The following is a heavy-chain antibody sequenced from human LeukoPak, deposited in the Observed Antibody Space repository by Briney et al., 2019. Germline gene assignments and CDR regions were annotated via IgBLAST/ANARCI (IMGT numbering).Heavy chain of an antibody. V-gene: IGHV3-21*01. CDR1: GFTFSSYS. Sequence: GESLRLSCAASGFTFSSYSMNWVRQGPGKELEWVSSISSSSDSIFYADLVKGRFTMSRDNAENSPYLQMNSLRAEDTAVYYCARDNRDSFGDRYFDLWGRGTLVTVSS. J-gene: IGHJ2*01. D-gene: IGHD5-18*01. CDR2: ISSSSDSI. CDR3: ARDNRDSFGDRYFDL.